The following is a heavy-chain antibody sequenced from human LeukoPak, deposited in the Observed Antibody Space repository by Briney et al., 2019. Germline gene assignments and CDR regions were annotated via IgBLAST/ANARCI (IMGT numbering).Heavy chain of an antibody. J-gene: IGHJ4*02. D-gene: IGHD5-24*01. Sequence: GASVKVSCKASGYTFINYFIHWVRQAPGQGLEWMGVINPRSGRTTYARNFQGRVTMTWDTSTNIVDVELSSLTSEDTAVYYCAREGDGYKNFDYWGQGTQVTVSS. V-gene: IGHV1-46*01. CDR2: INPRSGRT. CDR1: GYTFINYF. CDR3: AREGDGYKNFDY.